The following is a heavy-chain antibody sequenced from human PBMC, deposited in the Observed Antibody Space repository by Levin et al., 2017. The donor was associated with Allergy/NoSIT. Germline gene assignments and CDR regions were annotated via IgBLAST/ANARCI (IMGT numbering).Heavy chain of an antibody. Sequence: GGSLRLSCAASGFTFSSYAMHWVRQAPGKGLEWVAVISYDGSNKYYADSVKGRFTISRDNSKNTLYLQMNSLRAEDTAVYYCAKDARYSYGIYYYYYDGMDVWGQGTTVTVSS. CDR1: GFTFSSYA. CDR3: AKDARYSYGIYYYYYDGMDV. J-gene: IGHJ6*02. V-gene: IGHV3-30*04. D-gene: IGHD5-18*01. CDR2: ISYDGSNK.